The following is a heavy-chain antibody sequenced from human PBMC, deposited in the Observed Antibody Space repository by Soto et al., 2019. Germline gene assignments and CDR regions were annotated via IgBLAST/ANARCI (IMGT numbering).Heavy chain of an antibody. CDR3: ARAGEMATTPSDY. CDR1: GGSFSCYY. Sequence: SETLSLTCAVYGGSFSCYYWNWIRKPPEKGLEWIGEISHSGSTNYNPSLKSRVTISLDTSKNQFSLKLSSVTAADTAVYYCARAGEMATTPSDYWGQGTLVTVSS. V-gene: IGHV4-34*01. D-gene: IGHD5-12*01. CDR2: ISHSGST. J-gene: IGHJ4*02.